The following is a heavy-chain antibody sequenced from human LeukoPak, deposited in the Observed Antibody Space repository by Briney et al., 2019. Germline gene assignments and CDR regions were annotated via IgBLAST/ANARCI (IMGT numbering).Heavy chain of an antibody. CDR2: ISYDGSNK. D-gene: IGHD3-16*01. J-gene: IGHJ4*02. CDR3: AKDQFMITFGGVPAMFDY. V-gene: IGHV3-30*18. CDR1: GFTSNSYG. Sequence: PGGSLRLSCAASGFTSNSYGMHWVRQAPGKGLEWVAVISYDGSNKYYADSVKGRFTISRDNSKNTLYLQMNSLRAEDTAVYYCAKDQFMITFGGVPAMFDYWGQGTLVTVSS.